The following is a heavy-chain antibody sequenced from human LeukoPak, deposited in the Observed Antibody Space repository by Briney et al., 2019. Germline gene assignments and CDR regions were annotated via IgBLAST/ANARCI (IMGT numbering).Heavy chain of an antibody. J-gene: IGHJ3*02. CDR2: IKQDGSDK. Sequence: GGSLRLSCAASGFSFSNYWMTWVRQAPGKGLEWVANIKQDGSDKYYVDSVEGRFTISRDNAKNTLYLQMNSLRAEDTTVYYCARDRSSSWYLDAFDIWGQGTMVTVSS. CDR1: GFSFSNYW. D-gene: IGHD6-13*01. V-gene: IGHV3-7*01. CDR3: ARDRSSSWYLDAFDI.